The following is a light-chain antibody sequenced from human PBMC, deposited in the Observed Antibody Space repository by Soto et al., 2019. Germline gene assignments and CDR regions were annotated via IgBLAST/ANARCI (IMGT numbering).Light chain of an antibody. CDR1: SGSIASNY. V-gene: IGLV6-57*04. J-gene: IGLJ2*01. CDR3: QSYDSSNHVV. CDR2: EDK. Sequence: NFMLTQPHSVSGSPGKTVTISCTRSSGSIASNYVQWYQQRPGSAPTTVIYEDKQRPSGVPDRFSGSIDSSSNSASLTISGLKTEDEADYHCQSYDSSNHVVFGGGTQLTVL.